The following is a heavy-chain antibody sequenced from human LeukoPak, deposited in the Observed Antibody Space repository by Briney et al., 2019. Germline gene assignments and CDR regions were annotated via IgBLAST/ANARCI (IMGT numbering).Heavy chain of an antibody. CDR2: IYISGST. J-gene: IGHJ2*01. V-gene: IGHV4-4*08. Sequence: SETLSLTCTVSGDSMRSYYWTWIRQPPGKGLEWIGYIYISGSTNYNPSLKGRVALSVDMSRNLFSLKLTSVTAADTAVYYCARERVGVNYYDGSRRYFDLWGRGTLVTVSS. CDR1: GDSMRSYY. D-gene: IGHD3-22*01. CDR3: ARERVGVNYYDGSRRYFDL.